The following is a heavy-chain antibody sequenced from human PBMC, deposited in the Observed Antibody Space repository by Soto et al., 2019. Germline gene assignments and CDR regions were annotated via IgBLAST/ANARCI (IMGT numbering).Heavy chain of an antibody. CDR2: IYYSGST. Sequence: PSETLSLTCTVSGGSVSSGSYYWSWIRQPPGKGLEWIGYIYYSGSTNYNPSLKSRVTISVDTSKNQFSLKLSSVTAADTAVYYCARHYYYDSSGYYFPWGQGTLVTVSS. D-gene: IGHD3-22*01. J-gene: IGHJ5*02. CDR3: ARHYYYDSSGYYFP. V-gene: IGHV4-61*01. CDR1: GGSVSSGSYY.